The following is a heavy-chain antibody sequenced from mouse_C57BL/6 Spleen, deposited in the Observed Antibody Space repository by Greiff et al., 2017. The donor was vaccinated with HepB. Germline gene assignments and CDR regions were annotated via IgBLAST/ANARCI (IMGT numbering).Heavy chain of an antibody. CDR1: GYTFTSYW. V-gene: IGHV1-64*01. CDR3: AIYDYNPAFAY. CDR2: IHPNSGST. Sequence: VKLQQPGAELVKPGASVKLSCKASGYTFTSYWMHWVKQRPGQGLEWIGMIHPNSGSTNSNEKFKSKATLTVDKSSSTAYMQLSSLTSEDSAVYYCAIYDYNPAFAYWGQGTLVTVSA. D-gene: IGHD2-4*01. J-gene: IGHJ3*01.